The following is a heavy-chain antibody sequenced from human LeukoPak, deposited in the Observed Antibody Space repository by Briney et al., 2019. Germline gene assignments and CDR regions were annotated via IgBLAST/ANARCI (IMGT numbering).Heavy chain of an antibody. J-gene: IGHJ5*02. CDR3: ARALRYCSSTSCQNWFDP. CDR1: GGSISSSSYY. V-gene: IGHV4-39*07. D-gene: IGHD2-2*01. CDR2: INHSGST. Sequence: SETLSLTCTVSGGSISSSSYYWSWIRQPPGKGLEWIGEINHSGSTNYNPSLKSRVTISVDTSKNQFSLKLSSVTAADTAVYYCARALRYCSSTSCQNWFDPWGQGTLVTVSS.